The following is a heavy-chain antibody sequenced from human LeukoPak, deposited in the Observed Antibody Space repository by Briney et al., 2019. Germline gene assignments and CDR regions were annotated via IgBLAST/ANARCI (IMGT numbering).Heavy chain of an antibody. D-gene: IGHD1-26*01. CDR1: GFSFSTYW. CDR3: ARAKYGGSYPYYYDY. V-gene: IGHV3-7*01. J-gene: IGHJ4*02. CDR2: IKQDESEK. Sequence: GGSLRLSCAASGFSFSTYWMSWVRQAPGKGLEWVANIKQDESEKYYVDSVRGRFTSFRDNAKNSLYLQMNTLRVEDTAVYYCARAKYGGSYPYYYDYWGQGTLVTVSS.